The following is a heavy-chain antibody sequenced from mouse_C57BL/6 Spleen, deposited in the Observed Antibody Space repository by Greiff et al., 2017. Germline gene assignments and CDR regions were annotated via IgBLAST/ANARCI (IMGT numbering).Heavy chain of an antibody. CDR3: AREGYDYDGFAY. CDR2: ISYDDSN. Sequence: EVQLQESGPGLVKPSQSLSLTCSVTGYSITSGYYWNWIRQFPGNKLEWMGYISYDDSNNYNPSLKNRISITRDTSKNQFFLKLNSVTTEDTATYYCAREGYDYDGFAYWGQGTLVTVSA. V-gene: IGHV3-6*01. J-gene: IGHJ3*01. CDR1: GYSITSGYY. D-gene: IGHD2-4*01.